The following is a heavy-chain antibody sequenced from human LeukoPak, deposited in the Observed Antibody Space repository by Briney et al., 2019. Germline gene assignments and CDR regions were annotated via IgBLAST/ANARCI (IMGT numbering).Heavy chain of an antibody. J-gene: IGHJ4*02. D-gene: IGHD5-12*01. V-gene: IGHV3-30*02. Sequence: PGGSLRLSCAASGFTFSSYGMHWVRQAPGKGLEWVAFIRSDGSNKYYADSVKGRFTISRDNSKNTLYLQPNSLRAEDTAVYYCAKVMDRDIVATIRLGSQYYFDYWGQGTLVTVSS. CDR3: AKVMDRDIVATIRLGSQYYFDY. CDR1: GFTFSSYG. CDR2: IRSDGSNK.